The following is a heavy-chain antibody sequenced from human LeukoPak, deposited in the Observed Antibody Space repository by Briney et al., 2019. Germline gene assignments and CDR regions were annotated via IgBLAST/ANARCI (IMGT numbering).Heavy chain of an antibody. D-gene: IGHD3-10*01. Sequence: ASVKVSCEASGYTFIGYYIHWVRQAPGQGLEWMGRINPQRGGTNYAQKFQGRVTMTRDASLSTAYMELSRLRSDDTAVYYCARGGAQGFELSEAPFEYWGQGTLVTVSS. CDR3: ARGGAQGFELSEAPFEY. CDR1: GYTFIGYY. V-gene: IGHV1-2*02. J-gene: IGHJ4*02. CDR2: INPQRGGT.